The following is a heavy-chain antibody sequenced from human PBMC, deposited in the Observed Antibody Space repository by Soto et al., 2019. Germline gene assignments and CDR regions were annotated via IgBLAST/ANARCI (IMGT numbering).Heavy chain of an antibody. D-gene: IGHD3-3*01. CDR1: GFTFSSYA. Sequence: GGSLRLSCAASGFTFSSYAMSWVRQAPGKGLEWVSAISGSGGSTYYADSVKGRFTISRDNSKNTLYLQMNSLRAEDTAVYYCAKDPSRFLEWLSPSPSYYYYMDVWGKGTTVTVSS. V-gene: IGHV3-23*01. CDR3: AKDPSRFLEWLSPSPSYYYYMDV. J-gene: IGHJ6*03. CDR2: ISGSGGST.